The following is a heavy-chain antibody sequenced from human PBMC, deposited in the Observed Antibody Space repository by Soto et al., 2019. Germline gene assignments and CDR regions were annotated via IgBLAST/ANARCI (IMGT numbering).Heavy chain of an antibody. Sequence: QVQLVQSGAEVKKPGASVKVSCKASGYTFTSYDINWVRQATGQGLEWMGWRNPNSGNTGYAQKFQGRVTMTRNTSISTAYMELSSLRSEDTAVYYCARGLRIVVVPAAIHYYFDYWGQGTLVTVSS. J-gene: IGHJ4*02. CDR3: ARGLRIVVVPAAIHYYFDY. CDR1: GYTFTSYD. D-gene: IGHD2-2*01. CDR2: RNPNSGNT. V-gene: IGHV1-8*01.